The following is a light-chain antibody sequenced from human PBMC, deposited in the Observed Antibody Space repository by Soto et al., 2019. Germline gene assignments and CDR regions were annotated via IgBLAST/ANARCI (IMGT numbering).Light chain of an antibody. J-gene: IGKJ5*01. Sequence: IVLTQSPGTLSLSPGERATLSCRASQSVSRSYLGWYQQKPGQAPRLLIYGASTRATGIPARFSGSGFGTEFTLTISSLQSEDFAVYYCQQYKNWPLFGQGTRLENK. CDR3: QQYKNWPL. CDR1: QSVSRSY. CDR2: GAS. V-gene: IGKV3-15*01.